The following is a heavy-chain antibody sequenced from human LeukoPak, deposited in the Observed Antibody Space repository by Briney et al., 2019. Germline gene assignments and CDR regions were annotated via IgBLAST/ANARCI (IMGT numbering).Heavy chain of an antibody. D-gene: IGHD3-10*01. CDR2: IYYSGST. J-gene: IGHJ4*02. CDR1: GGSISSYY. V-gene: IGHV4-59*12. Sequence: SETLSLTCTVSGGSISSYYWSWIRQPPGKGLEWIGSIYYSGSTYYNPSLKSRVTISIDTSKNQFSLKLSSVTAADTAVYYCARDHSTYGSSPTDYWGQGTLLTVSS. CDR3: ARDHSTYGSSPTDY.